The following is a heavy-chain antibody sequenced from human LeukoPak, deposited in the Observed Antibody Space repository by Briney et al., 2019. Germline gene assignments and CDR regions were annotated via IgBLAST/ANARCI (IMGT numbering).Heavy chain of an antibody. CDR3: ARVCVDYYYGMDV. Sequence: PSETLSLTCTVSGGSISSGGYYWSWIRQHPGKGPEWIGYIYYSGSTYYNPSLKSRVTISVDTSKNQFSLKLSSVTAADTAVYYCARVCVDYYYGMDVWGQGTTVTVSS. D-gene: IGHD2-15*01. CDR1: GGSISSGGYY. CDR2: IYYSGST. V-gene: IGHV4-31*03. J-gene: IGHJ6*02.